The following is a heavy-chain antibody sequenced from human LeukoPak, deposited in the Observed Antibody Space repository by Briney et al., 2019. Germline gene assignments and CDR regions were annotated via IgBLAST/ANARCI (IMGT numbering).Heavy chain of an antibody. CDR3: ATGGGGYSSSWPDY. D-gene: IGHD6-13*01. CDR1: GFTVSSNY. CDR2: IYSGGST. Sequence: GGSLRLSCAASGFTVSSNYMSWVRQAPGKGLEWVSVIYSGGSTYYADSVKGRFTISRDNSKNTLYLQMNSLRAEDTAVYYCATGGGGYSSSWPDYWGQGTLVTVSS. V-gene: IGHV3-53*01. J-gene: IGHJ4*02.